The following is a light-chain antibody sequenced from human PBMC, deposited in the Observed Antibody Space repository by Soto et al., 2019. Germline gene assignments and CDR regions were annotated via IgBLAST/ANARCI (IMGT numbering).Light chain of an antibody. Sequence: QSALTQPASVSXXPGQSVTISCTGASSDVGGYDYVSWYQQHPGKAPKLILYEVNNRPSGVSNHFSGSKSGNTASLIISGLQADDEADYYCSSYSTTSTLVFGSGTKVTVL. V-gene: IGLV2-14*01. J-gene: IGLJ1*01. CDR1: SSDVGGYDY. CDR3: SSYSTTSTLV. CDR2: EVN.